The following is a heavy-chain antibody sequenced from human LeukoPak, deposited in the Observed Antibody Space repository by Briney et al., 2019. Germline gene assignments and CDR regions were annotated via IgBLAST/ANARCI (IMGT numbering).Heavy chain of an antibody. J-gene: IGHJ4*02. D-gene: IGHD6-13*01. Sequence: GGSLRLSCAASGFTFASYTMTWVRQAPGKGLGWVSTISGSGGSTYYADSVKGRFTISRDNSKNTLYLQMNSLRSEDTAVYYCARERAVAGLFDYWGQGTLVTVPS. CDR1: GFTFASYT. CDR3: ARERAVAGLFDY. CDR2: ISGSGGST. V-gene: IGHV3-23*01.